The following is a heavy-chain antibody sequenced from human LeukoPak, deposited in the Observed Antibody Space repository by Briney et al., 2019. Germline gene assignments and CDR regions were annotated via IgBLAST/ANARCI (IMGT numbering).Heavy chain of an antibody. CDR3: ARDHCSGGSCHGGH. CDR2: IMPFLDVA. CDR1: GYTFTGYY. V-gene: IGHV1-69*04. D-gene: IGHD2-15*01. J-gene: IGHJ4*02. Sequence: ASVKVSCKASGYTFTGYYMHWVRQAPGQGLEWMGRIMPFLDVANYAPKFQGRVTLTADKSTSTAYMELSDLKSEDTAVYYCARDHCSGGSCHGGHWGQGTLVTVSS.